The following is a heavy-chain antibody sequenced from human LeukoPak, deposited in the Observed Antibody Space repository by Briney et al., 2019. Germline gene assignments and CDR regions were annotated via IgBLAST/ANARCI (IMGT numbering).Heavy chain of an antibody. J-gene: IGHJ4*02. V-gene: IGHV3-7*01. CDR1: GFTFSSYW. CDR2: IKQDGSEK. Sequence: GGSLRLSCAASGFTFSSYWMSWVRQAPGKGLEWVANIKQDGSEKYYVDPVKGRFTISRDNAKNSLYLQMNSLRAEDTAVYYCASPAYDFWSGYYGYWGQGTLVTVSS. D-gene: IGHD3-3*01. CDR3: ASPAYDFWSGYYGY.